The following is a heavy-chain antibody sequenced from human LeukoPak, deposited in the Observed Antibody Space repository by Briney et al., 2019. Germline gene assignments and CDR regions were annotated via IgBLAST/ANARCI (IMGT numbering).Heavy chain of an antibody. D-gene: IGHD3-3*01. CDR3: ASTDYDFWSGYYPFDY. CDR1: GFTFSSYA. V-gene: IGHV3-30-3*01. CDR2: ISYDGSNK. J-gene: IGHJ4*02. Sequence: GGSLRLSCAASGFTFSSYAMRWVRQAPGKGLEWVAVISYDGSNKYYADSVKGRFTISRDNSKNTLYLQMNSLRAEDTAVYYCASTDYDFWSGYYPFDYWGQGTLVTVSS.